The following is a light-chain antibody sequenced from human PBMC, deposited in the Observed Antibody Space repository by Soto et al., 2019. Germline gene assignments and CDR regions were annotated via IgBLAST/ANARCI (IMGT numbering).Light chain of an antibody. CDR3: QQSYSTPRT. V-gene: IGKV1-39*01. CDR2: GAS. J-gene: IGKJ1*01. CDR1: QSISSD. Sequence: DFQMTQSPSSLSASVGDRVTITCRASQSISSDLNWYQQKPGKAPKVLIYGASTLQSGVPSRFSGSGSGTDFILTINSLQPEDFATYHCQQSYSTPRTFGQGTKV.